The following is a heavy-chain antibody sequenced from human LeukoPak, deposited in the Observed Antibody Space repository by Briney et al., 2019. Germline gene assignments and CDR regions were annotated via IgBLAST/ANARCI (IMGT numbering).Heavy chain of an antibody. CDR3: ASSSGGAEAFDI. CDR2: IIPILGIA. J-gene: IGHJ3*02. V-gene: IGHV1-69*04. D-gene: IGHD2-15*01. CDR1: GGTFSSYA. Sequence: SVEVSCKASGGTFSSYAISWVRQAPGQGLEWMGRIIPILGIANYAQKFQGRVTITADKSTSTAYMELSSLRSEDTAVYYCASSSGGAEAFDIWGQGTMVTVSS.